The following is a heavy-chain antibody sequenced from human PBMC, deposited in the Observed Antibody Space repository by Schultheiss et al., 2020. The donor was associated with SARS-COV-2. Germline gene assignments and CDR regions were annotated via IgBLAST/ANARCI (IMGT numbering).Heavy chain of an antibody. J-gene: IGHJ4*02. CDR2: IYYSGST. D-gene: IGHD3-22*01. CDR1: GGSISSGGYS. V-gene: IGHV4-61*08. CDR3: ARHDSSGYYRGFDY. Sequence: SQTLSLTCTVSGGSISSGGYSWSWIRQPPGKGLEWIGYIYYSGSTNYNPSLKSRVTISVDTSKNQFSLKLSSVTAADTAVYYCARHDSSGYYRGFDYWGQGTLVTVSS.